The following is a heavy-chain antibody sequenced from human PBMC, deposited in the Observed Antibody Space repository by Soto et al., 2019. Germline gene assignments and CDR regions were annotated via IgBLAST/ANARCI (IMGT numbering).Heavy chain of an antibody. CDR2: ISSSSSYI. CDR3: ARDVNQDIVVVPAASDY. V-gene: IGHV3-21*01. D-gene: IGHD2-2*01. Sequence: EVQLVESGGGLVKPGGSLRLSCAASGFTFSSYSMNWVRQAPGKGLEWVSSISSSSSYIYYADSVKGRFTISRDNAKNSLYPQMNSLRAEDTAVYYCARDVNQDIVVVPAASDYWGQGTLVTVSS. J-gene: IGHJ4*02. CDR1: GFTFSSYS.